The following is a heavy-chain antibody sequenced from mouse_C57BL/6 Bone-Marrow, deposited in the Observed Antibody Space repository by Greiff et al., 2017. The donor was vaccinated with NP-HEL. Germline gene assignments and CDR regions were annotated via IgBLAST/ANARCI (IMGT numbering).Heavy chain of an antibody. CDR1: GYTFTDYN. Sequence: EVQLQQSGPELVKPGASVKIPCKASGYTFTDYNMDWVKQSHGKSLEWIGDINPNNGGTIYNQKFKGKATLTVDKSSSTAYMELRSLTSEDTAVYYCARVYYGNYDYAMDYWGQGTSVTVSS. CDR2: INPNNGGT. CDR3: ARVYYGNYDYAMDY. J-gene: IGHJ4*01. D-gene: IGHD2-1*01. V-gene: IGHV1-18*01.